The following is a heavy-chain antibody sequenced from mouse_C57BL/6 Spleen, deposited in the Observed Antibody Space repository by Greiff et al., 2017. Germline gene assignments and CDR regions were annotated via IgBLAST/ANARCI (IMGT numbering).Heavy chain of an antibody. CDR2: ISYDGSN. CDR1: GYSITSGYY. V-gene: IGHV3-6*01. D-gene: IGHD2-3*01. CDR3: ASGDGYYRGDY. J-gene: IGHJ4*01. Sequence: EVKLMESGPGLVKPSQSLSLTCSVTGYSITSGYYWNWIRQFPGNKLEWMGYISYDGSNNYNPSLKNRISITRDTSKNQFFLKLNSVTTEDTATYYCASGDGYYRGDYWGQGTSVTVSS.